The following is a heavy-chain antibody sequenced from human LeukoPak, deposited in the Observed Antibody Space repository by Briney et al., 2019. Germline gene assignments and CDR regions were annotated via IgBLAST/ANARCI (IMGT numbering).Heavy chain of an antibody. Sequence: ASVKVSCKVSGYTLTELSMHWVRQAPGKGLEWMGGFDPEDGETIYAQKFQGRVTMTEDTSTDTAYMELSSLRSEDTAVYYCATVGRIDCSSTSCYRWGFYYYGMDVWGQGTTVTVSS. D-gene: IGHD2-2*01. V-gene: IGHV1-24*01. CDR2: FDPEDGET. CDR1: GYTLTELS. CDR3: ATVGRIDCSSTSCYRWGFYYYGMDV. J-gene: IGHJ6*02.